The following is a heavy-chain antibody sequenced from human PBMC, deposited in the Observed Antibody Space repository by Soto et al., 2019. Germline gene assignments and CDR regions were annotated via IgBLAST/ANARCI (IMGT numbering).Heavy chain of an antibody. CDR2: ISNSGSST. CDR3: ARAHLLRDSFDL. D-gene: IGHD2-15*01. V-gene: IGHV3-23*05. J-gene: IGHJ4*02. CDR1: GFPFRNFA. Sequence: GGSLRFSCAASGFPFRNFAMAWVRQAPGKGLEWVSIISNSGSSTYHGDSVKGRFTTSRDNSKGTLSLHMRGVRIDDTAVYFCARAHLLRDSFDLWGQGTLVTVSS.